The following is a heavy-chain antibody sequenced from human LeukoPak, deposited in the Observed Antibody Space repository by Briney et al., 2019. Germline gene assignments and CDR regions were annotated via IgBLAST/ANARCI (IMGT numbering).Heavy chain of an antibody. J-gene: IGHJ6*03. CDR2: IYTSGST. Sequence: PSETLSLTCTVSGGSISSGSYYWSWIRQPAGKGLEWIGRIYTSGSTYYNPSLKSRVTISVDTSKNQFSLKLSSVTAADTAVYYCARWWIQLWLLNLDYYYMDVWGKGTTVTVSS. V-gene: IGHV4-61*02. CDR1: GGSISSGSYY. D-gene: IGHD5-18*01. CDR3: ARWWIQLWLLNLDYYYMDV.